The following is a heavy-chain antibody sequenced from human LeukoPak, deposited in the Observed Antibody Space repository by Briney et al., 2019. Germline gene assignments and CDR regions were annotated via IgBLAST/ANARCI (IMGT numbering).Heavy chain of an antibody. Sequence: GASVKVSCKASGYAFTSYGISWVRQAPGQGLEWMGWISAYNGNTNYAQKLQGRVTMTTDTSTSTAYMELRSLRSDDTAVYYCARDGSYYYYYGMDVWGQGTTVTVSS. D-gene: IGHD1-26*01. J-gene: IGHJ6*02. V-gene: IGHV1-18*01. CDR2: ISAYNGNT. CDR3: ARDGSYYYYYGMDV. CDR1: GYAFTSYG.